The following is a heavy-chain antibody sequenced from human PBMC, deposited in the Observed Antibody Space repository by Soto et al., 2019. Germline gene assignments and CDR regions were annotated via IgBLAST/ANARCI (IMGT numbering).Heavy chain of an antibody. J-gene: IGHJ6*02. Sequence: GGSLRLSCAASGFTFSSYAMHWVRQAPGRGLEWVAVISYDGSNKYYADSVKGRFTISRDNSKNTLYLQMNSLGAEDTAVYYCARTNDYSNYVYYGMDVWGQGTTVTVSS. V-gene: IGHV3-30-3*01. CDR3: ARTNDYSNYVYYGMDV. D-gene: IGHD4-4*01. CDR1: GFTFSSYA. CDR2: ISYDGSNK.